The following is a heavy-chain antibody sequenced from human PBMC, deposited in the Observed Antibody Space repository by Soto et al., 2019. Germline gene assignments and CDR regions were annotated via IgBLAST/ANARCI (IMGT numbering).Heavy chain of an antibody. V-gene: IGHV4-34*01. Sequence: PSETLSLTCAVDGGSFSGYYWSWIRQPPGKGLEWIGEINHSGSTNYNPSLKSRVTISVDTSKNQFSLKLSSVTAADTAVYYCARGQNQENWFDPWGQGTLVTVSS. J-gene: IGHJ5*02. CDR1: GGSFSGYY. CDR2: INHSGST. CDR3: ARGQNQENWFDP.